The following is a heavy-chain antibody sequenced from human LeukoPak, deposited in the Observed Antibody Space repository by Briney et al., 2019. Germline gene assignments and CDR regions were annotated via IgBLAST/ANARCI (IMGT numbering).Heavy chain of an antibody. J-gene: IGHJ4*02. CDR3: TRGENGSFDH. CDR2: VSSTGGDK. CDR1: GGSISSYY. V-gene: IGHV3-11*01. D-gene: IGHD3-10*01. Sequence: LSLTCTVSGGSISSYYWSWIRQPAGKGLEWISYVSSTGGDKFYADPVKGRFTISRDNARNSLYMEMNDLIAEDTAFYYCTRGENGSFDHWGQGTLVIVSS.